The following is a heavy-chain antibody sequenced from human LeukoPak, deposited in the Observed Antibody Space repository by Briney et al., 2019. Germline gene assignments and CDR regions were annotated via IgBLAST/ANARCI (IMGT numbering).Heavy chain of an antibody. CDR2: IYYSGST. D-gene: IGHD2-2*02. CDR1: GGSISSYY. V-gene: IGHV4-59*08. Sequence: SSETLSLTCTASGGSISSYYWSWIRQPPGKGLEWIGYIYYSGSTNYNPSLKSRVTISVDTSKNQFSLKLSSVTAADTAVYYCARGKRRYCSSTSCYTNYYYGMDVWGQGTTVTVSS. CDR3: ARGKRRYCSSTSCYTNYYYGMDV. J-gene: IGHJ6*02.